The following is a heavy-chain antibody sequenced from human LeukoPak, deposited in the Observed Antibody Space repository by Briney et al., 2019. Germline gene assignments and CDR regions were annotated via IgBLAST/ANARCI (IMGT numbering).Heavy chain of an antibody. Sequence: ASVKVSCKASGYTFTSYAMNWVRQAPGQGLEWMGWINPNSGGTNYAQNFQGRVTMTRDTSISTAYMELRRLRSDDTAIYYCARDTSSSPGYWGQGTLVTVSS. D-gene: IGHD2-2*01. CDR3: ARDTSSSPGY. CDR1: GYTFTSYA. CDR2: INPNSGGT. J-gene: IGHJ1*01. V-gene: IGHV1-2*02.